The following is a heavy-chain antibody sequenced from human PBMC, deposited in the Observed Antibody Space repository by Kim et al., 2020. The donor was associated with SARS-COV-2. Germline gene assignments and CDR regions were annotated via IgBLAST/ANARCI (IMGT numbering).Heavy chain of an antibody. V-gene: IGHV3-23*01. D-gene: IGHD1-1*01. CDR3: AKGWKGFDP. CDR2: SK. J-gene: IGHJ5*02. Sequence: SKYYTGAGKGRFTITRDNSKNTLYLQMNSLRAEDTAVYYCAKGWKGFDPWGQGTLVTVSS.